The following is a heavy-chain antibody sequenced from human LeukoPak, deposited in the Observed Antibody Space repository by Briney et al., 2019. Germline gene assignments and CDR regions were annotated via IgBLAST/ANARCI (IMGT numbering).Heavy chain of an antibody. CDR2: IYYSGNT. Sequence: TSETLSLTCSVSGASISSYSWSWIRQPPGKGLEWIGYIYYSGNTNYNPSLKSRVTISVDTSNNEVSLNLNSVTAADTAAYYCARFVGSGLDYWGQGTLLTVSS. V-gene: IGHV4-59*01. CDR3: ARFVGSGLDY. CDR1: GASISSYS. D-gene: IGHD2-15*01. J-gene: IGHJ4*02.